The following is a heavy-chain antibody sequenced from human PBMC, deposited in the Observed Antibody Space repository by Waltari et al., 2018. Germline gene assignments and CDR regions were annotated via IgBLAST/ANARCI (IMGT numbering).Heavy chain of an antibody. CDR2: INYDGSDI. D-gene: IGHD3-16*01. Sequence: EVQLVESGGGLVQPGGSLRLSCAASGFSLSPSWMHWVRQAPGTGLVWVSRINYDGSDITYADSVKGRFTISRDNAKNTLYLQMNSLSVEDTAVYYCVRCLANSLYNWLDPWGQGTLVTVSS. CDR3: VRCLANSLYNWLDP. CDR1: GFSLSPSW. V-gene: IGHV3-74*03. J-gene: IGHJ5*02.